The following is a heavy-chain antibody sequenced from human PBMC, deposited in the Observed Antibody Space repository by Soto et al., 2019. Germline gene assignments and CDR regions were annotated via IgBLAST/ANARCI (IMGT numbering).Heavy chain of an antibody. V-gene: IGHV1-69*13. Sequence: ASVKVSCKASGGTFSSYAISWLRQAPGQGLEWMGGIIPIFGTANYAQKFQGRVTITADESTSTAYMELSSLRSEDTAVYYCARGTPQLVPAAIRYGMDVWGQGTTVTVSS. CDR2: IIPIFGTA. CDR1: GGTFSSYA. D-gene: IGHD2-2*01. J-gene: IGHJ6*02. CDR3: ARGTPQLVPAAIRYGMDV.